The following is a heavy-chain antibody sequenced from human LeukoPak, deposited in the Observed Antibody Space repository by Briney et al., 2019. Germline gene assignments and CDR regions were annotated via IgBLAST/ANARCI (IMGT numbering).Heavy chain of an antibody. CDR1: GYSISSGYY. J-gene: IGHJ5*02. Sequence: SETLSLTCTVSGYSISSGYYWGWLRPPPGKGLEWIGSIYYSGSTYYNPSLKSRVTISVDTSKNTFSLKLSSVTAADTAVYYCARRSASYVSYYDSSDYKNWLDPWGQGTLVTVSS. CDR3: ARRSASYVSYYDSSDYKNWLDP. V-gene: IGHV4-38-2*02. CDR2: IYYSGST. D-gene: IGHD3-22*01.